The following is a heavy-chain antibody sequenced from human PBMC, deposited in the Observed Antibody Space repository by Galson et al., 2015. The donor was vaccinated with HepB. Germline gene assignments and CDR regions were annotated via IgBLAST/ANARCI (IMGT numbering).Heavy chain of an antibody. CDR2: IRSKAYGGTT. J-gene: IGHJ4*02. CDR1: GFTFGDYA. CDR3: TRGGLKGNYGSGSYSY. Sequence: SLRLSCAASGFTFGDYAMSWVRQAPGKGLEWVGFIRSKAYGGTTEYAASVKGRFTISRDDSKSIAYLQMNSLKTEDTAVYYCTRGGLKGNYGSGSYSYWGQGT. V-gene: IGHV3-49*04. D-gene: IGHD3-10*01.